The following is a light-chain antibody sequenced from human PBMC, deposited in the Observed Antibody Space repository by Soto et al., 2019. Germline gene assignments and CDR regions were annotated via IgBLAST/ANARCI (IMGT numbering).Light chain of an antibody. CDR2: EVS. CDR1: SSDVGGYNY. J-gene: IGLJ1*01. Sequence: QSALTQPPSASGSPGQSVTISCTGTSSDVGGYNYVSWYQQHPGKAPKLMIYEVSKRPSGVPDRFSGSKSGNTASLTVSGLQAYDDADYSSRSFAGSHYVFGAGNKVTV. CDR3: RSFAGSHYV. V-gene: IGLV2-8*01.